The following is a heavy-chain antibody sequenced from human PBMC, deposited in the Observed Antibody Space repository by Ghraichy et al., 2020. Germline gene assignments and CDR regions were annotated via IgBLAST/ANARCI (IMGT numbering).Heavy chain of an antibody. Sequence: LSLTCAASGFTFSSYSMNWVRQAPGKGLGWVSSISSSSSYIYYADSVKGRFTISRDNAKNSLYLQMNSLRAEDTAVYYCARVREYCSGGSCHGMDVWGQGTTVTVSS. D-gene: IGHD2-15*01. CDR1: GFTFSSYS. J-gene: IGHJ6*02. CDR2: ISSSSSYI. CDR3: ARVREYCSGGSCHGMDV. V-gene: IGHV3-21*01.